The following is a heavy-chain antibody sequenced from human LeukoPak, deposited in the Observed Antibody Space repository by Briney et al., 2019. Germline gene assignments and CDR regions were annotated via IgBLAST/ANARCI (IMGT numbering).Heavy chain of an antibody. Sequence: GRSLRLSCAASGFTFSSYAMHWVRQAPGKGLEWVAVISYDGSNKYYADSVKGRFTISRDNTKNTLYLQTNSLRAEDTAVYYCASEIAAASEAFDIWGQGTMVTVSS. CDR3: ASEIAAASEAFDI. CDR2: ISYDGSNK. J-gene: IGHJ3*02. CDR1: GFTFSSYA. V-gene: IGHV3-30-3*01. D-gene: IGHD6-13*01.